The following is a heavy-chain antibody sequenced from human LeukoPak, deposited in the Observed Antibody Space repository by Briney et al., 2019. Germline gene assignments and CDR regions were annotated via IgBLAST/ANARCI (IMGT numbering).Heavy chain of an antibody. CDR2: ISYDESNK. V-gene: IGHV3-30*19. CDR1: GFTFSSYG. Sequence: EGSLRLSCAASGFTFSSYGMHWVRQAPGKGLEWVAVISYDESNKYYADSVKGRFTISRDNSKNTLYLQLNSLRTEDTAVYYCAKDADTATIIYWYFDLWGRGTLVTVPS. D-gene: IGHD5-18*01. J-gene: IGHJ2*01. CDR3: AKDADTATIIYWYFDL.